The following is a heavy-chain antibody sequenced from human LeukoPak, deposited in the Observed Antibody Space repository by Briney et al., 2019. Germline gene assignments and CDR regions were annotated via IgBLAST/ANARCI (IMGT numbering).Heavy chain of an antibody. CDR2: IYYSGST. J-gene: IGHJ4*02. CDR1: GDSISSYY. CDR3: ARTPWNIVATITTPAPLLFDN. D-gene: IGHD5-12*01. V-gene: IGHV4-59*01. Sequence: SETLSLTCTVSGDSISSYYWSWIRQPPGKRLEWIGYIYYSGSTNYNPSLKSRVTISIDTSKNQFSLKLSSVTAADTAVYYCARTPWNIVATITTPAPLLFDNWGQGTLVTVSS.